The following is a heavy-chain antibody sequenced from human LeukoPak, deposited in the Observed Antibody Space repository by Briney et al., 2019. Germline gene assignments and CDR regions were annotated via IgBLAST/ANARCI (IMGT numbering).Heavy chain of an antibody. J-gene: IGHJ3*02. Sequence: PSETLSLTCAVYGGSFSGYYWSWIRQPPGKGLEWIGEINHSGSTNYNPSLKSRVTISVDTSKNQFSLKLSSVTAADTAVYYCARAPFYGDYVNAFDIWGQATMVTVSS. V-gene: IGHV4-34*01. CDR2: INHSGST. CDR3: ARAPFYGDYVNAFDI. CDR1: GGSFSGYY. D-gene: IGHD4-17*01.